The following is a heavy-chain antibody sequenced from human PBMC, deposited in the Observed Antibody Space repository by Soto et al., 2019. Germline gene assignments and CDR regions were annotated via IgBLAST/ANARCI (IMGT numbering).Heavy chain of an antibody. D-gene: IGHD2-2*01. CDR2: IIPILGIA. Sequence: QVQLVQSGAEVKKPGSSVKVSCKASGGTFSSYTISWVRQAPGQGLEWMGRIIPILGIANYAQKFQGRVTITADKSTSTAYMELSSLRSEDTAVYYCARTPGDIVVVPAADHAFDIWGQGTMVTVSS. V-gene: IGHV1-69*02. CDR3: ARTPGDIVVVPAADHAFDI. CDR1: GGTFSSYT. J-gene: IGHJ3*02.